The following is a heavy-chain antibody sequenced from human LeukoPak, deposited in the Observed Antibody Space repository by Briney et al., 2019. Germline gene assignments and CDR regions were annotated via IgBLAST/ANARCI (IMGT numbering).Heavy chain of an antibody. D-gene: IGHD6-19*01. J-gene: IGHJ6*02. Sequence: PGGSLRLSCVASRFTLSSYWMNWVRQAPGKGLVWVARTNSDGSYTDYADSVKGRFLISRDNAKNTLYLQMNSLRAEDTAMYFCARGQASSGLTDSHYYYGMDVWGQGTTVTVSS. CDR1: RFTLSSYW. V-gene: IGHV3-74*01. CDR3: ARGQASSGLTDSHYYYGMDV. CDR2: TNSDGSYT.